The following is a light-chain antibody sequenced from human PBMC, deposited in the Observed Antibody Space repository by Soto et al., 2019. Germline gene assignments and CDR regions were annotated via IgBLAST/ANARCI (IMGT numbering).Light chain of an antibody. V-gene: IGKV3-20*01. J-gene: IGKJ1*01. CDR1: QSFSSSY. Sequence: EIVLTQSPGTLSLSPGERATLSCRASQSFSSSYLAWYQQKPGQAPRLLIYGASSRATGIPDRFSGSGSGTDFTLTISRLEPEDFAVYYCQQYDSSQTFGQGTKVEIK. CDR3: QQYDSSQT. CDR2: GAS.